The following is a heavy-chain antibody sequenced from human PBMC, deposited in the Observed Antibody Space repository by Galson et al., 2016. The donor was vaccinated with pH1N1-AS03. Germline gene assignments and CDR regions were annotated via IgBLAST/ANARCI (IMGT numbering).Heavy chain of an antibody. Sequence: SVKVSCKASGGKFTSYYIHWVRQAPGQGREWMGIINPSDGNTNYAQRFQGRVTMTRDTSTSTVYMELSSMRSDDPAVYYCARVSTGLTGYYYAMDVWGQGTTFTVSS. CDR2: INPSDGNT. V-gene: IGHV1-46*01. CDR1: GGKFTSYY. CDR3: ARVSTGLTGYYYAMDV. J-gene: IGHJ6*02. D-gene: IGHD4/OR15-4a*01.